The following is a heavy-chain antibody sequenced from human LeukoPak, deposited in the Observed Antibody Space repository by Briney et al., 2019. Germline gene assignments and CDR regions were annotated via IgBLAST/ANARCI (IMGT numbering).Heavy chain of an antibody. Sequence: GGSLRLSCTAYGFTFGDYAMSWVRQAPGKGLEWVGFIRSKAYGGTTEYAASVKGRFTISRDDSKSIAYLQMNSLKTEDTAVYYCTRAAGDSSPFDYWGQGTLVTVSS. CDR1: GFTFGDYA. J-gene: IGHJ4*02. V-gene: IGHV3-49*04. CDR2: IRSKAYGGTT. CDR3: TRAAGDSSPFDY. D-gene: IGHD7-27*01.